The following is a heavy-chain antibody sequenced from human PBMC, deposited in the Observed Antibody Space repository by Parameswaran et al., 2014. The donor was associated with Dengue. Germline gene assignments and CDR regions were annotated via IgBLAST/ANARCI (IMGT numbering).Heavy chain of an antibody. J-gene: IGHJ4*02. Sequence: VRQMPGKGPEWMGIIYPGDSDTRYSPSFQGQVTISADKSISTAYLQWSSLKASDTAMYYCASGYYDSSGYYHFDYWGQGTLVTVSS. V-gene: IGHV5-51*01. D-gene: IGHD3-22*01. CDR2: IYPGDSDT. CDR3: ASGYYDSSGYYHFDY.